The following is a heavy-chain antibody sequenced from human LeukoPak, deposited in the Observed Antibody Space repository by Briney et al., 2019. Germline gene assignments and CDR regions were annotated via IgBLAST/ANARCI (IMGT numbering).Heavy chain of an antibody. D-gene: IGHD3-16*01. CDR2: IKQDGSEK. V-gene: IGHV3-7*01. J-gene: IGHJ4*02. CDR3: ARESRQNAYLSFDY. Sequence: GGSLRLSCAASGFTFSSYWMSWVRQAPGKGLEWVANIKQDGSEKYYVDSVKGRFTISRDNAKNSLYLQMNSLRAGDTAVYYCARESRQNAYLSFDYWGQGTLVTVSS. CDR1: GFTFSSYW.